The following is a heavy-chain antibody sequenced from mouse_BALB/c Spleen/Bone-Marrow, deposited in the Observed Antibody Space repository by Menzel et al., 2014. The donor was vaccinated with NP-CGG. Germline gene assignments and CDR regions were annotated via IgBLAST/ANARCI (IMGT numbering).Heavy chain of an antibody. CDR3: AREDYGKGFAY. CDR1: GYAFTSYN. D-gene: IGHD2-1*01. Sequence: VQLQQPGPELVKPGASVKVSFKASGYAFTSYNMYWVKQSHGKSLEWIGHIDPYNGGTSYNQKFKGKATLTVDKSSSTAYMHLNSLTSEDSAVYYCAREDYGKGFAYWGQGTLVTVSA. V-gene: IGHV1S135*01. J-gene: IGHJ3*01. CDR2: IDPYNGGT.